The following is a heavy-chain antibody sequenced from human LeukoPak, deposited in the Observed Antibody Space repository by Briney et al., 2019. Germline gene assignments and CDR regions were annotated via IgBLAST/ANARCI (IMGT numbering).Heavy chain of an antibody. CDR1: GFTFSGFW. CDR2: INSDGSST. V-gene: IGHV3-74*01. D-gene: IGHD3-9*01. CDR3: ARGDILTGYVDY. Sequence: GGSLRLSCAASGFTFSGFWMHWVRQAPGKGLVWVSRINSDGSSTTYADSVKGRFTISRDNAKNTLYLQMNSLRAEETAVYYCARGDILTGYVDYWGQGTLVTVSS. J-gene: IGHJ4*02.